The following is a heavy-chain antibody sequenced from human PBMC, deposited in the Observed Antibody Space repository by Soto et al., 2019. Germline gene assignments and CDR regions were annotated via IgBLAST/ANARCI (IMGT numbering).Heavy chain of an antibody. CDR2: ISSSSSYI. V-gene: IGHV3-21*01. D-gene: IGHD2-15*01. Sequence: AGGSLRLSCAASGFTFSSYSMNWVRQAPGKGLEWVSSISSSSSYIYYADSVKGRFTISRDNAKNSLYLQMNSLRADDTAVYYCARDLWTKGVVVAATSGSYFDYWGQGTLVTVSS. CDR3: ARDLWTKGVVVAATSGSYFDY. J-gene: IGHJ4*02. CDR1: GFTFSSYS.